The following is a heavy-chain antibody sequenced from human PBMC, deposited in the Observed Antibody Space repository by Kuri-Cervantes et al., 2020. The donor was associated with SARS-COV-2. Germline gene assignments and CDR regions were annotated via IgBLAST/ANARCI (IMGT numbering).Heavy chain of an antibody. V-gene: IGHV4-39*07. CDR3: ARDSPEYSSSSSVPLGY. J-gene: IGHJ4*02. CDR1: GGSISSSSYY. Sequence: SETLSLTCTVSGGSISSSSYYWGWIRQPPGKGLGWIGSIYYSGSTYYNPSLKSRVTISVDTSKNQFSLKLSSVTAADTAVYYCARDSPEYSSSSSVPLGYWGQGTLVTVSS. D-gene: IGHD6-6*01. CDR2: IYYSGST.